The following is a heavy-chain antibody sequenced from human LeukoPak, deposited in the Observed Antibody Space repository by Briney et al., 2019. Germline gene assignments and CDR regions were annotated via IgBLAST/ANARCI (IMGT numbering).Heavy chain of an antibody. D-gene: IGHD6-19*01. CDR3: AKGHSSGWSHNFDY. CDR1: GFTFSSYG. CDR2: IWYDGSNK. V-gene: IGHV3-33*06. Sequence: GRSLRLSCAASGFTFSSYGMHWVRQAPGKGLEWVAVIWYDGSNKYYADSVKGRFTISRDNSKNTLYLQMNSLRAEDTAVYYCAKGHSSGWSHNFDYWGQGTLVTVSS. J-gene: IGHJ4*02.